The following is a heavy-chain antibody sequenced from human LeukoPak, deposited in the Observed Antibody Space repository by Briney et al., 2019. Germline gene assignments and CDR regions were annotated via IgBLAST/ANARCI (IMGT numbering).Heavy chain of an antibody. CDR1: GFTFSNAW. J-gene: IGHJ4*02. V-gene: IGHV3-15*01. CDR2: IKSKTDGGTT. CDR3: TTSPPAAPEDY. D-gene: IGHD2-2*01. Sequence: NPGGSLSLSCAASGFTFSNAWMSWVRQAPGKGLEWVGRIKSKTDGGTTDYAAPVKGRFTISRDDSKNTLYLQMNSLKTEDTAVYYCTTSPPAAPEDYWGQGTLVTVSS.